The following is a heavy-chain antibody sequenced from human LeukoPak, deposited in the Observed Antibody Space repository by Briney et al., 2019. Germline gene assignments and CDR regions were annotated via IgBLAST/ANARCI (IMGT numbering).Heavy chain of an antibody. V-gene: IGHV3-23*01. CDR3: AKGDYSNYFDY. CDR1: GFTFSSSV. J-gene: IGHJ4*02. Sequence: GGSLRLSCAASGFTFSSSVMSWVRQAPGKGLEWASAISGSGGSTYYADSVKGRFTISRDNSKNTLYLQMNSLRAEDTAVYYCAKGDYSNYFDYWGQGTLVTVSS. CDR2: ISGSGGST. D-gene: IGHD4-11*01.